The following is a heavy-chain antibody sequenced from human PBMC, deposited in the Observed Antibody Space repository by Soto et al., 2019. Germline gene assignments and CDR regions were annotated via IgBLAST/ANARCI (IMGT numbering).Heavy chain of an antibody. CDR1: GGTFSSHS. V-gene: IGHV1-69*13. D-gene: IGHD1-1*01. J-gene: IGHJ6*02. CDR3: ATGSFTSTGGRIGYHYNAMDV. CDR2: IIPIFGPA. Sequence: SVKVSCKSSGGTFSSHSINWVRQAPGQGLEWMGGIIPIFGPANFAKKFQGRVTITADESTTTAYMELSSLTSEDTAVYYCATGSFTSTGGRIGYHYNAMDVWGQGTTVTV.